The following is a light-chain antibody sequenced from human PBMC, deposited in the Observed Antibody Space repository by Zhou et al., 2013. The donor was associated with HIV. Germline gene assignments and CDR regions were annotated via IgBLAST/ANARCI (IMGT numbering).Light chain of an antibody. V-gene: IGKV1-39*01. CDR2: AAS. Sequence: DIQMTQSPSSLSASVGDRVTITCRASQSISNSLSWYQQKLGKAPKLLIFAASSLQSGVPPRFSGSGSGTEFTLTINSLQPEDFAIYYCQQSYTTPRTFGPGTKLEIK. CDR3: QQSYTTPRT. CDR1: QSISNS. J-gene: IGKJ2*02.